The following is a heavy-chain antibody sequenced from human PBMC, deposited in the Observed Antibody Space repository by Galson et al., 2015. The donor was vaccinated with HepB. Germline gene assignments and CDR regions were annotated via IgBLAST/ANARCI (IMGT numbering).Heavy chain of an antibody. CDR2: FDPEDGET. V-gene: IGHV1-24*01. D-gene: IGHD3-16*02. J-gene: IGHJ4*02. CDR3: ATARMLTFGGVIATDY. Sequence: SVKVSCKVSGYTLTELSMHWVRQAPGKGLEWMGGFDPEDGETIYAQKFQGRVTMTEDTSTDTAYMELSSLRSEDTAVYYCATARMLTFGGVIATDYWGQGTLVTVSS. CDR1: GYTLTELS.